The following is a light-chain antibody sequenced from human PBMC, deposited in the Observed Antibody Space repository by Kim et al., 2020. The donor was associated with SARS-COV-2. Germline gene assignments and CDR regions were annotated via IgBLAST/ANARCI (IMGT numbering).Light chain of an antibody. Sequence: AFGQTVRLTCQGDSLRKYYATWYQQRPGQAPTLVLYGKYDRPSGIPDRFSGSASGNTASLTITGAQAEDEGDYYCSSRDSTGDHVVFGGGTQLTVL. J-gene: IGLJ3*02. V-gene: IGLV3-19*01. CDR3: SSRDSTGDHVV. CDR2: GKY. CDR1: SLRKYY.